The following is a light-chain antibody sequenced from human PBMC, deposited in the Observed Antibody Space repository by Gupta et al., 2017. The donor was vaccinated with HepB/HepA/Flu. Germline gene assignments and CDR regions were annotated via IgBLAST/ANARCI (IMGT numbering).Light chain of an antibody. CDR2: GAS. V-gene: IGKV3-15*01. J-gene: IGKJ3*01. CDR1: QNIGNN. CDR3: HQDENCPFT. Sequence: EIVMTQSPVTLSVSPGEGSTLSCRASQNIGNNVAWYQQKPGQAPRLLINGASARANGISARFSGSGSGTEFTLTISSLQSEDFAVYYCHQDENCPFTFGHGTXVDI.